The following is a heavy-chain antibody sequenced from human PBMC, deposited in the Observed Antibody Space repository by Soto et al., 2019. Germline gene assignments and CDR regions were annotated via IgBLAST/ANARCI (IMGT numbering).Heavy chain of an antibody. CDR2: ISYDGSNK. V-gene: IGHV3-30-3*01. D-gene: IGHD5-12*01. Sequence: QVQLVESGGGVVQPGRSLRLSCAASGFTFSSYAMHWVRQAPGKGLEWVAVISYDGSNKYYADSVKGRFTISRDNSKNTLYLQMNSLRAEDTAVYYCARAGQEMATPYYFDYWGQGTLVTVSS. J-gene: IGHJ4*02. CDR1: GFTFSSYA. CDR3: ARAGQEMATPYYFDY.